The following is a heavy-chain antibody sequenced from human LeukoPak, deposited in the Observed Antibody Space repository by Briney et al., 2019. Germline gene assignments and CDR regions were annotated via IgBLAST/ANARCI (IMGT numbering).Heavy chain of an antibody. J-gene: IGHJ4*02. D-gene: IGHD6-6*01. CDR1: GGSISTYY. Sequence: PSETLSLTCSVSGGSISTYYWNWIRQPPGKGLEWIGYKTYSGSTNYNPSLKSRVTISVDTSKNQFSLKLSSVTAADTAVYYCARDSIAARGRAFDYWGQGTLVTVSS. CDR2: KTYSGST. V-gene: IGHV4-59*01. CDR3: ARDSIAARGRAFDY.